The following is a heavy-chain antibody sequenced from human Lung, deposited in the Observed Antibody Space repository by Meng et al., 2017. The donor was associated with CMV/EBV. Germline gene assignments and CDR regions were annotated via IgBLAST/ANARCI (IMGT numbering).Heavy chain of an antibody. Sequence: GESLKISCAASGFTFDDYDMSWVRQAPGKGLEWVSGINWNGGSTGYADSVKGRFTISRDNAKNSLYLQMNSLRAEDTALYRCARGYYESRRGIDYWGQGTXVTVSS. CDR2: INWNGGST. CDR1: GFTFDDYD. CDR3: ARGYYESRRGIDY. J-gene: IGHJ4*02. V-gene: IGHV3-20*01. D-gene: IGHD3-22*01.